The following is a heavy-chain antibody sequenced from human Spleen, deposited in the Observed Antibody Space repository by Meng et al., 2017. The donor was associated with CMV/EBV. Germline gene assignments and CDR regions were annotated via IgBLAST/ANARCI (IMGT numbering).Heavy chain of an antibody. CDR3: ARGRYDYYDSFGYQSNLDF. Sequence: GESLKISCAASGFTFSSYAMHWVRQAPGKGLEWVAVISYDGSNKYYADSVKGRFTISRDNSKNTLYLQMNSLRAEDTAVYYCARGRYDYYDSFGYQSNLDFWGQGTLVTVSS. CDR2: ISYDGSNK. CDR1: GFTFSSYA. D-gene: IGHD3-22*01. V-gene: IGHV3-30*04. J-gene: IGHJ4*02.